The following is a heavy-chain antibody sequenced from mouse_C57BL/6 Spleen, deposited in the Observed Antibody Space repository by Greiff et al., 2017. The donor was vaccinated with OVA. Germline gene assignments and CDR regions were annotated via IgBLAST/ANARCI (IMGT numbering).Heavy chain of an antibody. Sequence: QVQLQQPGAELVKPGASVKLSCKASGYTFTSYWMQWVKQRPGQGLEWIGEIDPSDSYTNYNQKFKGKATLTVDTSSSTAYMQLSSLTSEDSAVYYCARSHGNYYYYAMDYWGQGTSVTVSS. CDR2: IDPSDSYT. D-gene: IGHD2-1*01. J-gene: IGHJ4*01. CDR1: GYTFTSYW. V-gene: IGHV1-50*01. CDR3: ARSHGNYYYYAMDY.